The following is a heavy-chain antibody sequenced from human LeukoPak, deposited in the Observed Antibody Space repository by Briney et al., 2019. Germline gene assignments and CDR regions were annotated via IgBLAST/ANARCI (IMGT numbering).Heavy chain of an antibody. CDR3: ARAMVRGVIPY. CDR1: GFTFRAYA. D-gene: IGHD3-10*01. V-gene: IGHV3-30*04. CDR2: ISNDGTIQ. J-gene: IGHJ4*02. Sequence: PGGSLRLSCAASGFTFRAYAMHWVRQAPGKGLEWLAVISNDGTIQYYADSVKGRFTISRDNSRNIMNLQTDSLRPEDTALYYCARAMVRGVIPYWGQGTLVIVSS.